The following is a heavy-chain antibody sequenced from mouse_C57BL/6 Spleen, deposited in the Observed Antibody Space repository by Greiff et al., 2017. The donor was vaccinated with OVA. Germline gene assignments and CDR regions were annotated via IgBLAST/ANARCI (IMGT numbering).Heavy chain of an antibody. V-gene: IGHV1-76*01. D-gene: IGHD4-1*02. J-gene: IGHJ3*01. CDR1: GYTFTDYY. CDR3: ARSAPNWDWFAY. CDR2: IYPGSGNT. Sequence: VQLQQSGAELVRPGASVKLSCKASGYTFTDYYINWVKQRPGQGLEWIARIYPGSGNTYYNEKFKGKATLTAEKSSSTAYMQLSSLTSEDSAVYFCARSAPNWDWFAYWGQGTLVTVSA.